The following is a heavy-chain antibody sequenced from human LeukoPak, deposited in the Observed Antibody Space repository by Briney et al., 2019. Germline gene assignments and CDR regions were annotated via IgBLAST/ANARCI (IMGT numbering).Heavy chain of an antibody. V-gene: IGHV5-51*01. CDR2: IYPGDSDT. CDR1: GYSFSTYW. Sequence: GKSLKISCVGSGYSFSTYWIGWVRQMPGKGLEWMGTIYPGDSDTRYSPSFQGQVTISADKSISTAYLQWSSLKASDTAMYYCARHSLITMVRGVSFYYMDVWGKGTTVTVSS. D-gene: IGHD3-10*01. CDR3: ARHSLITMVRGVSFYYMDV. J-gene: IGHJ6*03.